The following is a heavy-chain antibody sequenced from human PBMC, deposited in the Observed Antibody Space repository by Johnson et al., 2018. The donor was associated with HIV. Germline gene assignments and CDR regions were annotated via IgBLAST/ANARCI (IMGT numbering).Heavy chain of an antibody. Sequence: QVQLVESGGGAVRPGGSLRLSCVVSGFTFEDYGMSWVRQAPGKGLEWVAVISFDGTNKYYADSVRGRFTISSDNSKKTLYLQMNSLRAEDTALYYCAVTVHSSGWYGGDDAFDIWGQGTMVTVSS. CDR3: AVTVHSSGWYGGDDAFDI. V-gene: IGHV3-30*03. D-gene: IGHD6-19*01. CDR2: ISFDGTNK. J-gene: IGHJ3*02. CDR1: GFTFEDYG.